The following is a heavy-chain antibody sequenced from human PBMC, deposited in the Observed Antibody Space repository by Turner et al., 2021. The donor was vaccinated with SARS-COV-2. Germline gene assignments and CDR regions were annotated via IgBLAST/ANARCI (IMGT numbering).Heavy chain of an antibody. V-gene: IGHV3-30-3*01. CDR1: GFTFSSYA. D-gene: IGHD3-22*01. J-gene: IGHJ6*02. CDR3: ARDLKAITMIVVDDYYYYYGMDV. CDR2: MSYDGNNK. Sequence: QVQLVESGGGVVQPGRSRRLYCAASGFTFSSYAMHWVRQAPGKGLEWVAVMSYDGNNKYYADSVKGRFTISRDNSKNTLYLQMNSLRAEDTSVYYCARDLKAITMIVVDDYYYYYGMDVWGQGTTVTVSS.